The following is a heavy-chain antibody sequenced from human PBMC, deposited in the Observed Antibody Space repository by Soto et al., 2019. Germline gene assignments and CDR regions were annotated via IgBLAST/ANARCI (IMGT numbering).Heavy chain of an antibody. CDR1: GYTFTSYA. CDR3: ARPGGGYYYGMDV. V-gene: IGHV1-3*01. Sequence: SVQVSCRASGYTFTSYAMHWVRQAPGQRLEWMGWINAGNGNTKYSQKFQGRVTITRDTSASTAYMELSSLRSEDTAVYYCARPGGGYYYGMDVWGQGTTVTVSS. D-gene: IGHD2-15*01. CDR2: INAGNGNT. J-gene: IGHJ6*02.